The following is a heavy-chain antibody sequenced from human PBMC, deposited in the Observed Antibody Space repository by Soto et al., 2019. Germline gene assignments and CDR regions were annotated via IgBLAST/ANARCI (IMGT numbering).Heavy chain of an antibody. CDR1: GGSISSGGYY. J-gene: IGHJ6*02. D-gene: IGHD6-6*01. Sequence: SETLSLTCTVSGGSISSGGYYWTWIRQHPGKGLEWIGYNYYSGITYYNPSLKSRVTISLDTSKNQFSLKLSSVTAADTAVYYCARGSSIAGLYYGMDVWGQGTTVPVSS. V-gene: IGHV4-31*03. CDR2: NYYSGIT. CDR3: ARGSSIAGLYYGMDV.